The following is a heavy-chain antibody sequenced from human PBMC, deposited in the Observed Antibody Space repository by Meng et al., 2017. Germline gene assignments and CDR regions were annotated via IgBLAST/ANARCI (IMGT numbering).Heavy chain of an antibody. CDR3: ARDSTKQLPYYYYGMDV. CDR2: IIPILGTA. J-gene: IGHJ6*02. V-gene: IGHV1-69*05. D-gene: IGHD6-13*01. CDR1: GGTFSSYA. Sequence: SVKVSCKASGGTFSSYAISWVRQAPGQGLEWMGGIIPILGTANYAQKFQGRVTITTDESTSTAYMELSSLRSEDTAVYYCARDSTKQLPYYYYGMDVWGQGTTVTVSS.